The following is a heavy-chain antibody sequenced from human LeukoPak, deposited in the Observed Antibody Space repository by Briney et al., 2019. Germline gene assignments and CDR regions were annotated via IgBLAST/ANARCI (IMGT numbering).Heavy chain of an antibody. Sequence: ASETLSLTCTVSGGSIRSSNYYWGWIRQPPGKGLEWIGSIYYNGHTYSNPSLESRVTMSVDTSNNQFSLKLSSVTAADTAVYYCAPPPYYYEANGYSVAWGQGTLVTVSS. CDR3: APPPYYYEANGYSVA. CDR2: IYYNGHT. V-gene: IGHV4-39*07. J-gene: IGHJ5*02. D-gene: IGHD3-22*01. CDR1: GGSIRSSNYY.